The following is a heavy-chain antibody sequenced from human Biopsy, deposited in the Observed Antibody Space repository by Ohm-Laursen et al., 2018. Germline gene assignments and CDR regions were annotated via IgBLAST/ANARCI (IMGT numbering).Heavy chain of an antibody. CDR1: GDSIATFNYY. J-gene: IGHJ5*02. CDR3: ARIYFYGSGSSDYFFDP. V-gene: IGHV4-39*01. Sequence: SETLSLTCSVSGDSIATFNYYWGWVRQPPGKGLEWLATIFYSGTTYFSRTLESRLTISQDTSSNQFSLRLKYVTAADTGVYYCARIYFYGSGSSDYFFDPWGQGTLVTVSS. CDR2: IFYSGTT. D-gene: IGHD3-10*01.